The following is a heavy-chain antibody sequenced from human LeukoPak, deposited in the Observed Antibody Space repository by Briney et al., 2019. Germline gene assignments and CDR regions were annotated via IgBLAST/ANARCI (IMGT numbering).Heavy chain of an antibody. CDR3: ARDLRWGGYDYPTFDY. D-gene: IGHD5-12*01. CDR1: GGTFSSYA. J-gene: IGHJ4*02. V-gene: IGHV1-18*01. Sequence: GASVKVSCKASGGTFSSYAISWVRQAPGQGLEWMGWISAYNGNTNYAQKLQGRVTMTTDTSTSTAYMELRSLRSDDTAVYYCARDLRWGGYDYPTFDYWGQGTLVTVSS. CDR2: ISAYNGNT.